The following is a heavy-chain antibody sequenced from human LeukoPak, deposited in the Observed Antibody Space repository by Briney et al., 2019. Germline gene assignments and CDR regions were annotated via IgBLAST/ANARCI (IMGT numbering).Heavy chain of an antibody. CDR1: GFTFSSYA. CDR2: ISGSGGST. J-gene: IGHJ6*02. Sequence: GGSLRLSCAASGFTFSSYAMSWVRQAPGKGLEWVSAISGSGGSTYYADSVKGRFTISRDNSKNTLYLQMNSLRAEDTAMYYCAKETRGYNYGNYYGMDVWGQGTTVTVSS. V-gene: IGHV3-23*01. CDR3: AKETRGYNYGNYYGMDV. D-gene: IGHD5-18*01.